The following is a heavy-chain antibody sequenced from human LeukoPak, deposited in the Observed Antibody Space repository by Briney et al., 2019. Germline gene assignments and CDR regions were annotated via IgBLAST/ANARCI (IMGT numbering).Heavy chain of an antibody. CDR3: ARLTGYSTGLPS. Sequence: KPSETLSLTCTVSGYSISSGYYWGWIRQPPGKGLEWIASIYHSGSTYYNPSLKSRVTISVDTSKNQSSLKLSSLTAADTAVYYCARLTGYSTGLPSWGQGTLVTVSS. CDR1: GYSISSGYY. V-gene: IGHV4-38-2*02. D-gene: IGHD6-19*01. J-gene: IGHJ5*02. CDR2: IYHSGST.